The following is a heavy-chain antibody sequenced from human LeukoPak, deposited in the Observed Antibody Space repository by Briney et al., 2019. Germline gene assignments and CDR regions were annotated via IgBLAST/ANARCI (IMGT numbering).Heavy chain of an antibody. CDR2: INPNSGGT. J-gene: IGHJ6*02. CDR1: GYTFTGYY. V-gene: IGHV1-2*02. CDR3: ARENKVNYYYGMDV. D-gene: IGHD2/OR15-2a*01. Sequence: GASVKVSCKASGYTFTGYYMHWVRQAPGQGLEWMGWINPNSGGTNYAQKFQGRVTMTRDTSISTAYMELSRLRSDDTAVYYCARENKVNYYYGMDVWGQGTTATVSS.